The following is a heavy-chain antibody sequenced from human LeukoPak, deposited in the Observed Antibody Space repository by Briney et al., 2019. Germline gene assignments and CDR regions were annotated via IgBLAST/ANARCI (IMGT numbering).Heavy chain of an antibody. D-gene: IGHD4-23*01. Sequence: ASVKVSCKASGYTFTNYYIHWVRQAPGQGLEWVGIINPSPPSTGYAQKFQGRVTMTRDTSTSTVYMELSSLRSADTAVYYCARGLNYGGNYHFDYWGQGTLVTVSS. V-gene: IGHV1-46*01. J-gene: IGHJ4*02. CDR2: INPSPPST. CDR1: GYTFTNYY. CDR3: ARGLNYGGNYHFDY.